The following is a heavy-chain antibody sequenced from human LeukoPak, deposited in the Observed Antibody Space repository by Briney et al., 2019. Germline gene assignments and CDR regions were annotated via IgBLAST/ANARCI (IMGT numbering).Heavy chain of an antibody. V-gene: IGHV1-18*01. CDR2: ISAYNGNT. CDR3: ARGVPDYYDSSGYDDAFDI. D-gene: IGHD3-22*01. CDR1: GYTFTSYG. Sequence: ASVKVSCKAPGYTFTSYGISWVRQAPGQGLEWMGWISAYNGNTNYAQKLQGRVTMTTDTSTSTAYMELRSLRSDDTAVYYCARGVPDYYDSSGYDDAFDIWGQGTMVTVSS. J-gene: IGHJ3*02.